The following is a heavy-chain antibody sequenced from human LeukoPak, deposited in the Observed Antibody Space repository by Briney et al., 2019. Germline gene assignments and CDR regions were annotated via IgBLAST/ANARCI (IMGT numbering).Heavy chain of an antibody. D-gene: IGHD3-3*01. CDR3: AKDRPIFGVVKDAFDI. J-gene: IGHJ3*02. V-gene: IGHV3-23*01. Sequence: GGFLRLSCAASGFTFSSYAMSWVRQAPGKGLEWVSAISGSGGSTYYADSVKGRFTISRDNSKNTLYLQMNSLRAEDTAVYYCAKDRPIFGVVKDAFDIWGQGTMVTVSS. CDR1: GFTFSSYA. CDR2: ISGSGGST.